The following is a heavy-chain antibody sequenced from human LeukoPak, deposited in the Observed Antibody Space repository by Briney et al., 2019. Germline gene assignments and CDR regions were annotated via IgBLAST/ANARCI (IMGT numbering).Heavy chain of an antibody. Sequence: GASVKVSCKASGYTFTSYYMHWVRQAPGQGLEWMGIINPSGGSTSYAQKFQGRVTMTRDTSTSTVYMELSSLRSEDTAVYYWXRDLPTMVRGVIIPISDYWGQGTLVTVSS. V-gene: IGHV1-46*01. D-gene: IGHD3-10*01. CDR3: XRDLPTMVRGVIIPISDY. CDR1: GYTFTSYY. J-gene: IGHJ4*02. CDR2: INPSGGST.